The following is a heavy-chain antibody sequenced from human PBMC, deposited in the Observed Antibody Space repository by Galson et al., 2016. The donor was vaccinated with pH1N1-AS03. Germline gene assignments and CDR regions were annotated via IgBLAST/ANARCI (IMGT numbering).Heavy chain of an antibody. J-gene: IGHJ4*02. CDR2: INTDEIKT. D-gene: IGHD3-16*01. CDR3: ARGILGDAVGLDS. V-gene: IGHV3-74*01. CDR1: GFTLRNYW. Sequence: SLRLSCAASGFTLRNYWMHWVRQAPGGGLVWVSRINTDEIKTYYADPVEGRFAISRDIAKKTVYLQMNSLGPEDTAVYYRARGILGDAVGLDSWGQGTLVTVSS.